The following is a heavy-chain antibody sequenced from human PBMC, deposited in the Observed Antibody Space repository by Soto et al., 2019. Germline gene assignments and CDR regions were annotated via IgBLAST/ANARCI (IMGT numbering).Heavy chain of an antibody. Sequence: QVPLVQSGPEVKKPGASVKVSCKASGYAFSNSFISWVRQAPGQGLEWVGWISAFNGNTNFAQKFQDRVTMTTDTSTSIAYMELRSLRSDDTAVYYCTRHLVGSANPPGFDYWGQGSLVTVSS. J-gene: IGHJ4*02. V-gene: IGHV1-18*01. CDR1: GYAFSNSF. CDR3: TRHLVGSANPPGFDY. CDR2: ISAFNGNT. D-gene: IGHD1-26*01.